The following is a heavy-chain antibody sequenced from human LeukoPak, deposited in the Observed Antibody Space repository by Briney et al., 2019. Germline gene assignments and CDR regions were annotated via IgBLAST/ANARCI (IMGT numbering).Heavy chain of an antibody. CDR3: ANVIAVDGTGDGGY. J-gene: IGHJ4*02. CDR1: GYTFTGYY. V-gene: IGHV1-2*02. CDR2: INPNSGGT. D-gene: IGHD6-19*01. Sequence: ASVKVSCKASGYTFTGYYMHWVRQAPGQGLEWMGWINPNSGGTNYAQKFQGRVTMTRDTSISTAYMELSRLRSDDTAVYYCANVIAVDGTGDGGYWGQGTLVTVSS.